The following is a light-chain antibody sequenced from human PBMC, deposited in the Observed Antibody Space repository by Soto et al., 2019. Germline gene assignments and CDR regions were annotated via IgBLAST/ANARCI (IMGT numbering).Light chain of an antibody. J-gene: IGKJ2*01. CDR1: QTVRSDY. CDR3: QQRGDWPLYT. V-gene: IGKV3-11*01. CDR2: DAS. Sequence: EIVLTQSPATLSLSPGQTGTLSCRASQTVRSDYLAWYQQKPGQAPRLLIYDASDRATGIPARFSGSGSGTDFTLTISSLEPEDFAVYYCQQRGDWPLYTFGQGTKVESK.